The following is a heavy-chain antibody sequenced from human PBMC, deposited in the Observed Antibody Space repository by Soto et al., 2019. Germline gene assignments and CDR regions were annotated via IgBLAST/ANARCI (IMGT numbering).Heavy chain of an antibody. Sequence: QVTLKESGPVLVKPTETLTLTCTVSGFSLSNARMGVSWIRQPPGKALEWLAHIFSNDEKSYSTSLKSRLTISKDTSKSQGVLTMANIDPLDTTTYYRARIGDGGNSALLNFDYWGQGTLVTVSS. CDR3: ARIGDGGNSALLNFDY. CDR1: GFSLSNARMG. CDR2: IFSNDEK. V-gene: IGHV2-26*01. J-gene: IGHJ4*02. D-gene: IGHD2-21*02.